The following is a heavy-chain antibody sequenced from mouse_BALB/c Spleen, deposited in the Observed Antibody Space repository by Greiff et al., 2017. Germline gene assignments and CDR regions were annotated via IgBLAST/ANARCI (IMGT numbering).Heavy chain of an antibody. CDR3: AMITFAY. CDR2: ISRGGSYT. D-gene: IGHD2-4*01. J-gene: IGHJ3*01. Sequence: DVKLVESGGGLVKPGGSLKLSCAASGFTFSSYAMAWVRQSPEKRLEWVAEISRGGSYTYYPDTVTGRFTISRDNATNTLYLAMSSLRSEDTAMYYCAMITFAYWGQGTLVTVSA. CDR1: GFTFSSYA. V-gene: IGHV5-9-4*01.